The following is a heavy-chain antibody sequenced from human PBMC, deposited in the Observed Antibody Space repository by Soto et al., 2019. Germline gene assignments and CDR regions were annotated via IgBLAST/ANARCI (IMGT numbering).Heavy chain of an antibody. Sequence: GESLKISCAASGFTFSSYAMHWVRQAPGKGLEWVAVISYDGSNKYYADSVKGRFTISRDNSKNTLYLQMNSLRAEDTAVYYCARDLGPYSSSWGDFDYWGQGTLVTVSS. V-gene: IGHV3-30-3*01. CDR2: ISYDGSNK. D-gene: IGHD6-6*01. CDR1: GFTFSSYA. J-gene: IGHJ4*02. CDR3: ARDLGPYSSSWGDFDY.